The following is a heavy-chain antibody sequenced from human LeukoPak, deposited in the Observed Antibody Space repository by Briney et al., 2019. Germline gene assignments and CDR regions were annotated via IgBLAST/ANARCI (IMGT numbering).Heavy chain of an antibody. CDR2: IIPIFGTA. D-gene: IGHD3-22*01. V-gene: IGHV1-69*05. CDR3: ARGGVFYYDSSPFDY. J-gene: IGHJ4*02. Sequence: ASVKVSCKASGGTFSSYAISWVRQAPGQGLEWMGRIIPIFGTANYAQKFQGRGTITTDESTSTAYMELSSLRSEDTAVYYCARGGVFYYDSSPFDYWGQGTLVTVSS. CDR1: GGTFSSYA.